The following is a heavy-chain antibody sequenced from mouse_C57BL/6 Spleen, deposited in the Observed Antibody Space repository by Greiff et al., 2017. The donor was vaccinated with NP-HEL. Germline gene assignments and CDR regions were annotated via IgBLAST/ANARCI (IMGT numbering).Heavy chain of an antibody. CDR2: FDPENGDT. D-gene: IGHD1-1*01. Sequence: VQLQQSGAELVRPGASVKLSCTASGFNITDDYMHWVKQSPEQGLEWIGWFDPENGDTEYASKFQGKATITPDTSSNTAYLQLSSLTSEDTADYYWTTTGGRTANFDYWGQGTTLTVSS. V-gene: IGHV14-4*01. CDR3: TTTGGRTANFDY. J-gene: IGHJ2*01. CDR1: GFNITDDY.